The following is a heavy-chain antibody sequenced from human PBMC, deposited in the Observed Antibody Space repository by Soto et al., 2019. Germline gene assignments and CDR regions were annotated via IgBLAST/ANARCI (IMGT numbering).Heavy chain of an antibody. V-gene: IGHV1-8*01. CDR1: GYTFTSYD. J-gene: IGHJ6*03. D-gene: IGHD6-6*01. Sequence: GASVKVSCKASGYTFTSYDINWVRQATGQGLEWMGWMNPNSGNTGYAQKFQGRVTMTRNTSISTAYMELSSLRSEDTAVYYCARAVAARRRVHYYYYMDVWGKGTTVTVSS. CDR2: MNPNSGNT. CDR3: ARAVAARRRVHYYYYMDV.